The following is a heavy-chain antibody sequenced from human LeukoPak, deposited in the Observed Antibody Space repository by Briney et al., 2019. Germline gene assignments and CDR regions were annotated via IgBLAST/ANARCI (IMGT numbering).Heavy chain of an antibody. Sequence: PGGSLRLSCAASGFTFSSYAMSWVRQAPGKGLEWVSAISGSGVNTYYADSVKGRFTISRDNSKNTLYLQMNSLRAEETAVYYCAKTYYSDFSYAFDIWGQGTMVTVSS. CDR1: GFTFSSYA. J-gene: IGHJ3*02. CDR2: ISGSGVNT. CDR3: AKTYYSDFSYAFDI. D-gene: IGHD3-22*01. V-gene: IGHV3-23*01.